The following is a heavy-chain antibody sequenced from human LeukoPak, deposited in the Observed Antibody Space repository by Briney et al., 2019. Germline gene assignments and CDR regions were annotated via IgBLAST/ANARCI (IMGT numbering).Heavy chain of an antibody. D-gene: IGHD1-1*01. Sequence: ASVKVSCKASGYTFASYYMDWVRQAPGQGLEWMGIINPSGGSTSYAQKFQGRVTMTRDTSTSTVYMELSSLRSEDTAVYYCARDRLETYYYYYGMDVWGQGTTVTVSS. CDR1: GYTFASYY. J-gene: IGHJ6*02. CDR3: ARDRLETYYYYYGMDV. V-gene: IGHV1-46*01. CDR2: INPSGGST.